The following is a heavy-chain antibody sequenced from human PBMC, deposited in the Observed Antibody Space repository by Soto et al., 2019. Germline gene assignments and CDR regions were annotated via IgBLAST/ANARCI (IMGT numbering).Heavy chain of an antibody. V-gene: IGHV4-31*03. CDR2: IYYSGST. CDR1: GGSISSGGYY. J-gene: IGHJ5*02. Sequence: QVQLQESGPGLVKPSQTLSLTCSVSGGSISSGGYYWSWIRQHPGKGLEWIGYIYYSGSTYYNPSLKSRVTISVDTSKNQFSLKLSSVTAADTDVYYCARGGTRTWFDPWGQGTLVTVSS. D-gene: IGHD1-1*01. CDR3: ARGGTRTWFDP.